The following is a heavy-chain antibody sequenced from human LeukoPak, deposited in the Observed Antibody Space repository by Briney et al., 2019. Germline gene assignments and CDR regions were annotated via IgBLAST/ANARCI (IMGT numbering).Heavy chain of an antibody. CDR3: ASPPQRATLEWLYFFDY. CDR2: IIPIFGTA. V-gene: IGHV1-69*13. D-gene: IGHD3-3*01. J-gene: IGHJ4*02. CDR1: GGTFSSYA. Sequence: ASVKVSCKASGGTFSSYAISWVRQAPGQGLEWMGGIIPIFGTANYAQKFQGRATITADESTSTAYMELSSLRSEDTAVYYCASPPQRATLEWLYFFDYWGQGTLVTVSS.